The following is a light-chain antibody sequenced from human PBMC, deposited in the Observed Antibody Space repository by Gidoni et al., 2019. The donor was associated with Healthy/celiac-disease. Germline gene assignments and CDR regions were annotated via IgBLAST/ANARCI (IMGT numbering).Light chain of an antibody. Sequence: DIVMTQSPDSLAVSLGERATINCKSSKSVLYSSNNKNYLAWYQQKPGQPTKLLMYWASTRESGVPDRFSGSGSGTDFTLTISSLQAEDVAVYYCQQYYSTPRTFGQGTKVEIK. CDR1: KSVLYSSNNKNY. V-gene: IGKV4-1*01. J-gene: IGKJ1*01. CDR2: WAS. CDR3: QQYYSTPRT.